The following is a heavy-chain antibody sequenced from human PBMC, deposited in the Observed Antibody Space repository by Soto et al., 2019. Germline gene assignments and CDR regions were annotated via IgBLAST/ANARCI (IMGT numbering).Heavy chain of an antibody. V-gene: IGHV3-30*14. CDR2: ISYDGSNK. Sequence: QVQLVESGGGVVQPGRSLRLSCAASGFTFSSYAMHWVRQAPGKGLEWVAVISYDGSNKYYADSVKGRFTISRDNSKNTLYLQMNSLRAEDTAVYYCASDRRLDTAIIWYFYLWGRGTLVTVSS. CDR3: ASDRRLDTAIIWYFYL. CDR1: GFTFSSYA. D-gene: IGHD5-18*01. J-gene: IGHJ2*01.